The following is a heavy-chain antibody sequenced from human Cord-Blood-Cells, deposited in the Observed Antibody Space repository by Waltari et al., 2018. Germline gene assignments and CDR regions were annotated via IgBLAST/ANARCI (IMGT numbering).Heavy chain of an antibody. CDR1: GGSISSGGYP. J-gene: IGHJ3*02. CDR2: IYHSGST. D-gene: IGHD6-13*01. V-gene: IGHV4-30-2*01. CDR3: ATDPGIAAEGAFDI. Sequence: QLQLQESGSGLVKPSQTLSLTCAVSGGSISSGGYPWSWIRQPPGKGLEWIGYIYHSGSTYYNPSLKSRVTISVDRSKNQFSLKLSSVTAADTAVYYCATDPGIAAEGAFDIWGQGTMVTVSS.